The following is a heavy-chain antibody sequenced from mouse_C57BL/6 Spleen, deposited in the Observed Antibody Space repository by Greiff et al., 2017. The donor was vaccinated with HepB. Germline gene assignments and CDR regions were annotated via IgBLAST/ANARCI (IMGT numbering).Heavy chain of an antibody. J-gene: IGHJ3*01. Sequence: EVQLQQSGPELVKPGASVKIPCKASGYTFTDYNMDWVKQSHGKSLEWIGDINPNNGGTIYNQKFKGKATLTVDKSSSTAYMELRSLTSEDTAVYYCARSNYYGSSEGFAYWGQGTLVTVSA. CDR3: ARSNYYGSSEGFAY. CDR2: INPNNGGT. D-gene: IGHD1-1*01. CDR1: GYTFTDYN. V-gene: IGHV1-18*01.